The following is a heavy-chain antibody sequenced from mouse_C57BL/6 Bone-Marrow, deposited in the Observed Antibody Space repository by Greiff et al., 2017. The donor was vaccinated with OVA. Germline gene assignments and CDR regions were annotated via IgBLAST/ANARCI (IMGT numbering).Heavy chain of an antibody. CDR1: GFTFSSYG. D-gene: IGHD2-2*01. Sequence: EVQLQESGGDLVTPRWFLKLSCAASGFTFSSYGMSWVRQTPDKRLEWVATISSGGSYTYYPDSVKGRFTISRDNAKNTLYLQMSSLKSEDTARYYCARHVLWLRRGYYLDDWGQGTTLTVSS. CDR2: ISSGGSYT. CDR3: ARHVLWLRRGYYLDD. V-gene: IGHV5-6*01. J-gene: IGHJ2*01.